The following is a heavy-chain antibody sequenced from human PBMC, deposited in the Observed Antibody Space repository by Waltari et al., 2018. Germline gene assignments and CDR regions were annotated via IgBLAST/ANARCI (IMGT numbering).Heavy chain of an antibody. CDR2: IKEDGSKE. D-gene: IGHD1-26*01. J-gene: IGHJ4*02. CDR1: GFSFSNYW. Sequence: EVQLVESGGGLVEPGGSLRLSCVASGFSFSNYWMSWVRQAPGKGLEGVDDIKEDGSKEYYLGVVKGRFTISRDNAKNSVYLQMNSLRPEDTAVYYCAREWEGERPNFDYWGQGTLVTVSS. CDR3: AREWEGERPNFDY. V-gene: IGHV3-7*04.